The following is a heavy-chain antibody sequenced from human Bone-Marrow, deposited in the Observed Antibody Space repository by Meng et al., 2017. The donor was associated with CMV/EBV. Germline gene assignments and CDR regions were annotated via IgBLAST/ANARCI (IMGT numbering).Heavy chain of an antibody. CDR1: GYSFTSYW. Sequence: KVSCKGSGYSFTSYWIGWVRQMPGKGLEWMGIIYPGDSDTRYSPSFQGQVTISADKSISTAYLQWSSLKASDTAMYYCARMDSFRVVISQGDYWGQGTLVTVSS. D-gene: IGHD3-3*01. V-gene: IGHV5-51*01. CDR2: IYPGDSDT. CDR3: ARMDSFRVVISQGDY. J-gene: IGHJ4*02.